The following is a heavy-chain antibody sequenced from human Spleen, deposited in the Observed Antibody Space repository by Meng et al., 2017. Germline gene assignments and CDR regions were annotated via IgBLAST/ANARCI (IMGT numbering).Heavy chain of an antibody. J-gene: IGHJ4*02. D-gene: IGHD6-19*01. CDR2: IYHSGST. V-gene: IGHV4-31*02. Sequence: SETLSLTCTVSGDPITSDTYYWSWIRQHPGKGLEWIGYIYHSGSTYYNASLKSRVTISLDTSKNQFSLKLSSVTAADTAVYYCARLVGQQWDSWGQGTLVTVSS. CDR3: ARLVGQQWDS. CDR1: GDPITSDTYY.